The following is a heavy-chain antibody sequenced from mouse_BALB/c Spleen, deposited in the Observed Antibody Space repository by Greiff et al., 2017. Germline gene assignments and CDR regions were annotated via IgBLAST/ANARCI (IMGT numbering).Heavy chain of an antibody. D-gene: IGHD2-1*01. CDR1: GFSLSTSGMG. J-gene: IGHJ4*01. Sequence: QVTLKVSGPGILQPSQTLSLTCSFSGFSLSTSGMGVSWIRQPSGKGLEWLAHIYWDDDKRYNPSLKSRLTISKDTSSNQVFLKITSVDTADTATYYCARLYGNYFYYAMDYWGQGTSVTVSS. CDR3: ARLYGNYFYYAMDY. CDR2: IYWDDDK. V-gene: IGHV8-12*01.